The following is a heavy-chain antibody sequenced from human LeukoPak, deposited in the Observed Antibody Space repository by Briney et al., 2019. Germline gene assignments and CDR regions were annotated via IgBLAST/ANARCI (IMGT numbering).Heavy chain of an antibody. CDR3: VRGGDFGDYVFDY. Sequence: SVKVSCKASGGAFSDYAINWVRHAPGQRLEWMGVIIPMFGTPNYAQKFQGRVMISADKSTNTAYMELSSLKSEDTAVYFCVRGGDFGDYVFDYWGQGTLVTVSS. V-gene: IGHV1-69*06. J-gene: IGHJ4*02. CDR1: GGAFSDYA. CDR2: IIPMFGTP. D-gene: IGHD4-17*01.